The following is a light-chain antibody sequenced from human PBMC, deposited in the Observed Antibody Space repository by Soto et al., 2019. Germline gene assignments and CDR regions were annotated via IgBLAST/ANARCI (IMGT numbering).Light chain of an antibody. CDR1: QSISTY. J-gene: IGKJ1*01. CDR3: QQSYSVPWT. V-gene: IGKV1-39*01. Sequence: DVQMTQSPSSLSASVGDRVTITCRASQSISTYLNWYQQKPGKAPKVLIYGASNLQSGVPSRFSGSGSGTDFTRTISSLQPEDFATYYCQQSYSVPWTFGQGTKVEIK. CDR2: GAS.